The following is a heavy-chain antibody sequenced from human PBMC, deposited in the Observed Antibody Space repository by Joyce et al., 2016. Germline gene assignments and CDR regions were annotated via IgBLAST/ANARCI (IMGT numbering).Heavy chain of an antibody. CDR3: AKILTATYSSGWFLDY. J-gene: IGHJ4*02. CDR2: ISYDGIYK. Sequence: QVQLVESGGGVVQPGRSLRLSCAASGLTLSNYGVHWVRQAPVKGLGLVSFISYDGIYKYYADSVKGRFTISRDNSKNTVFLEMNSLRAEDTAVYYCAKILTATYSSGWFLDYWGQGTLVTVSS. D-gene: IGHD6-25*01. CDR1: GLTLSNYG. V-gene: IGHV3-30*18.